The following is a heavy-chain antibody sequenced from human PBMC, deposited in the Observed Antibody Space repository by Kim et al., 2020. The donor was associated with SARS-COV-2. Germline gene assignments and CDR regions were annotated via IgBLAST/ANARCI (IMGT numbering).Heavy chain of an antibody. CDR2: ISVTDAI. CDR1: GFTFTTYN. Sequence: GGSLRLSCAASGFTFTTYNMNWVRQAPGKGLEWISYISVTDAIYYADSVKGRFTISRDYAKNSLDLQMNSLRDEDTAVYYCARDWNWGIDVWGQATLVTVSS. J-gene: IGHJ4*02. V-gene: IGHV3-48*02. CDR3: ARDWNWGIDV. D-gene: IGHD7-27*01.